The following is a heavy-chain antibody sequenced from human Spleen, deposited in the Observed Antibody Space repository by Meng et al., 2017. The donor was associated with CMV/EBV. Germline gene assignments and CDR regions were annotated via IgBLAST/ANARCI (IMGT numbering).Heavy chain of an antibody. CDR1: RASITSSSYY. CDR3: ARDPAMVRGVIIPGDY. V-gene: IGHV4-39*07. Sequence: SETLSLTCTVSRASITSSSYYWGWIRQSPGKGLEWIATISYRGRAYYKPSLKSRVTISLDTAKNQFSLKLSSVTAADSAVYYCARDPAMVRGVIIPGDYWGQGTLVTVSS. CDR2: ISYRGRA. D-gene: IGHD3-10*01. J-gene: IGHJ4*02.